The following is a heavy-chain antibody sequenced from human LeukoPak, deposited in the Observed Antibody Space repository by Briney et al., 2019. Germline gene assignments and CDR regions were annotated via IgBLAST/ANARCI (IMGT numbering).Heavy chain of an antibody. CDR3: ARGQPKYCSSTSCYFHYYCMDV. Sequence: ASVKVSCKASGYTFTGYYMHWVRQAPGQGLEWMGWINPNSGGTNYAQKFQGRVTMTRDTSISTAYMELSRLRSDDTAVYYCARGQPKYCSSTSCYFHYYCMDVWGQGTTVTVSS. CDR1: GYTFTGYY. CDR2: INPNSGGT. V-gene: IGHV1-2*02. J-gene: IGHJ6*02. D-gene: IGHD2-2*01.